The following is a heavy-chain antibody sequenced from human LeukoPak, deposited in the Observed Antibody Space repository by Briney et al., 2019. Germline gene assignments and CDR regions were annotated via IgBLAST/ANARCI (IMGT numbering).Heavy chain of an antibody. J-gene: IGHJ4*02. CDR2: INPNSGGT. CDR1: GYTFTGYY. CDR3: ARGTMIVVATEFDY. D-gene: IGHD3-22*01. V-gene: IGHV1-2*02. Sequence: ASVKVSCKASGYTFTGYYMHRVRQAPGQGLEWMGWINPNSGGTNYAQKFQGRVTMTRDTSISTAYTELSRLRSDDTAVYYCARGTMIVVATEFDYWGQGTLVTVSS.